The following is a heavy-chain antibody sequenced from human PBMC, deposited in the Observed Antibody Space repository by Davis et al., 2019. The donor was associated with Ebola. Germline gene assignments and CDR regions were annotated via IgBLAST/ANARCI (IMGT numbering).Heavy chain of an antibody. CDR3: VKTQFLEWSYGMDV. CDR1: GFMFSSYA. V-gene: IGHV3-64D*06. J-gene: IGHJ6*02. Sequence: GESLKISCSVSGFMFSSYAMHWVRQAPGKGLEYVSAISSNGGTTYYADSVKGRFTISRDNSKNTLYLQMSSLRAEDTAVYYCVKTQFLEWSYGMDVWGQGTTVTVSS. CDR2: ISSNGGTT. D-gene: IGHD3-3*01.